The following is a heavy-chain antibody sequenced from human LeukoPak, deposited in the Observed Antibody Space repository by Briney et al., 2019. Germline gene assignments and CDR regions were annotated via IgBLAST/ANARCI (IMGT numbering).Heavy chain of an antibody. CDR1: GGSFSGYY. J-gene: IGHJ5*02. V-gene: IGHV4-34*01. CDR2: INHSEST. Sequence: PSETLSLTCAVYGGSFSGYYWSWIRQPPGKGLEWIGEINHSESTNYNPSLKSRVTISVDTSKNQFSLKLSSVTAADTAVYYCARGRIVVVTAIRGAGWFDPWGQGTLVTVSS. CDR3: ARGRIVVVTAIRGAGWFDP. D-gene: IGHD2-21*02.